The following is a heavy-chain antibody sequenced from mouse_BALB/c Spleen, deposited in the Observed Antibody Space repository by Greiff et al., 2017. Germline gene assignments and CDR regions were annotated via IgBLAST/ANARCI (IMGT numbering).Heavy chain of an antibody. V-gene: IGHV3-6*02. CDR2: ISYDGSN. J-gene: IGHJ2*01. CDR1: GYSITSGYY. D-gene: IGHD1-1*01. CDR3: ATGHYGTNH. Sequence: ESGPGLVKPSQSLSLTCSVTGYSITSGYYWNWIRQFPGNKLEWMGYISYDGSNNYNPSLKNRISITRDTSKNQFFLKLNSVTTEDTATYYCATGHYGTNHWGQGTTLTVSS.